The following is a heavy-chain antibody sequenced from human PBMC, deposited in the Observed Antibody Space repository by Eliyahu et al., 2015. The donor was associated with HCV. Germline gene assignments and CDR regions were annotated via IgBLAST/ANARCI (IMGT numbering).Heavy chain of an antibody. CDR2: ISYSGST. CDR1: GGSISSSY. CDR3: ARTTTVTTYLDN. Sequence: QVQVQESGPGLVKPSETLSLTCTVSGGSISSSYWSWIRQPPGKGLEWIGYISYSGSTTYNPSLKSRVSISVDTSKNQLSLKLSSVTAADTAVYYCARTTTVTTYLDNWGQGTLVTVSS. D-gene: IGHD4-17*01. J-gene: IGHJ4*02. V-gene: IGHV4-59*08.